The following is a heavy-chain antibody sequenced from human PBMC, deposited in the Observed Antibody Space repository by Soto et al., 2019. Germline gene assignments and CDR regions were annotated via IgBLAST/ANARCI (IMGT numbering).Heavy chain of an antibody. V-gene: IGHV1-3*01. CDR3: ASNHLGPTPYGMDV. CDR2: INAGNGNT. J-gene: IGHJ6*02. CDR1: GYTFTSYA. Sequence: SVKVSCQASGYTFTSYAMHWVRQAPGQRLEWMGWINAGNGNTEYSQKFQGRVTITRDTSASTAYMELSSLRSEDTAVYYCASNHLGPTPYGMDVWGQGTTVTASS. D-gene: IGHD3-3*01.